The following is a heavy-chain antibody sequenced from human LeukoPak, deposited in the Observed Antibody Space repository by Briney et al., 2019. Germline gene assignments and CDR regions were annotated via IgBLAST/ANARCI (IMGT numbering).Heavy chain of an antibody. D-gene: IGHD6-6*01. CDR3: AKLQQLVNFSGAFDI. CDR2: ISGSGGST. V-gene: IGHV3-23*01. J-gene: IGHJ3*02. Sequence: GGSLRLSCAASGFTFSSYSMSWVRQAPGKGLEWVSTISGSGGSTYYADSVKGRFTISRDKSKNTLYMQLNSLRAEDTAVYYCAKLQQLVNFSGAFDIWGQGTTVTVSS. CDR1: GFTFSSYS.